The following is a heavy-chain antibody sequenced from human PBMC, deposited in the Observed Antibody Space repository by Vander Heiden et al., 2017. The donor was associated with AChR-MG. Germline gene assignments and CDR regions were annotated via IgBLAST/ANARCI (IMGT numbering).Heavy chain of an antibody. D-gene: IGHD3-10*01. CDR3: ARGFGENDYGMDV. CDR2: ISYDGSNK. V-gene: IGHV3-30-3*01. J-gene: IGHJ6*02. CDR1: GFTFSSYA. Sequence: QVQLVESGGGVVQPGRSLRLSGAASGFTFSSYAMHWVRQAPGKGLEWVAVISYDGSNKYYADSVKGRFTISRDNSKNTLYLQMNSLRAEDTAVYYCARGFGENDYGMDVWGQGTTVTVSS.